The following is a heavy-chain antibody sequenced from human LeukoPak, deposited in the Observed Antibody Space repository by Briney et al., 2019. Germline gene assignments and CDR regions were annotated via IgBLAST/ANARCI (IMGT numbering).Heavy chain of an antibody. Sequence: GRSLRLSCAASGFTFSDFAMTWVRQAPGTGLEWVSCFSGTGGSTYYADSVKGRITISRDNSKNTLYLQMNRLRAEDTTVYYCAKFSPTPLLNYYYYGMDVWGQGTTVTVSS. V-gene: IGHV3-23*01. CDR3: AKFSPTPLLNYYYYGMDV. J-gene: IGHJ6*02. D-gene: IGHD4-23*01. CDR1: GFTFSDFA. CDR2: FSGTGGST.